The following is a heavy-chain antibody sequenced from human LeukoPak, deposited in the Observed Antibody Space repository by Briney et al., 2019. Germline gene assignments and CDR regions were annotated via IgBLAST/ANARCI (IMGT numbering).Heavy chain of an antibody. CDR3: ARDREDYNWNYFHDYYMDV. D-gene: IGHD1-20*01. Sequence: PGGSLRLSCVASGFTFSSYWMSWVRQTPGKGLEWVANIKKDGSEKYYVDSVKGRFTISRDDAKNSLSLQMDSLRGEDTAVYYCARDREDYNWNYFHDYYMDVWGKGTTVTVSS. CDR1: GFTFSSYW. CDR2: IKKDGSEK. V-gene: IGHV3-7*01. J-gene: IGHJ6*03.